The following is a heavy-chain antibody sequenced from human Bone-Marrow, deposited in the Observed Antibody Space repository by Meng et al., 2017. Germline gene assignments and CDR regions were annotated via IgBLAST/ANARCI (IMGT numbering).Heavy chain of an antibody. CDR3: ARGVRGGTAAGTNNFDY. Sequence: SVKVSCKASGGTFSSYAISWVRQAPGQGLEWMGGIIPIFGTANYAQKFQGRVTITADESTSTAYMELSSLRSEDTAVYYCARGVRGGTAAGTNNFDYWGQGTLVTVSS. CDR2: IIPIFGTA. J-gene: IGHJ4*02. D-gene: IGHD6-13*01. V-gene: IGHV1-69*13. CDR1: GGTFSSYA.